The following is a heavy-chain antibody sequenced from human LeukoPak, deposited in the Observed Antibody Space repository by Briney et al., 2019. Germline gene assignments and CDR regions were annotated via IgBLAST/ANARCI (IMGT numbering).Heavy chain of an antibody. J-gene: IGHJ4*02. D-gene: IGHD3-10*01. CDR1: GFTFNNAW. CDR3: TTGLTMVRGLMSYSDY. Sequence: GGSLRLSCAASGFTFNNAWMSWVRQAPGKGLEWVGRIKSKTDGGTTDYAAPVKGRFTISRDDSKNTLYLQMNSLKTEDTAVYYCTTGLTMVRGLMSYSDYWGQGTLVTVSS. V-gene: IGHV3-15*01. CDR2: IKSKTDGGTT.